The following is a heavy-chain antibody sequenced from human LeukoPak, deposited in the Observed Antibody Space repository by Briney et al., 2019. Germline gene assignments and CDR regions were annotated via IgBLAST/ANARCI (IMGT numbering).Heavy chain of an antibody. CDR1: GYTFTSYS. J-gene: IGHJ4*02. CDR3: ARASYCSGGSCYSDY. D-gene: IGHD2-15*01. CDR2: ISAYNGNT. Sequence: ASVKVSCKASGYTFTSYSISWVRQAPGQGIEWMGWISAYNGNTIYAQKVKGRVTMTTDTSTSTAYMELRRLKSDDTAVYYCARASYCSGGSCYSDYWGQGTLVTVSS. V-gene: IGHV1-18*01.